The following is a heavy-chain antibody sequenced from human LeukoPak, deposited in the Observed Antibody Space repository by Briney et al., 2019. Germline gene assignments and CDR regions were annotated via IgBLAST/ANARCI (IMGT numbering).Heavy chain of an antibody. D-gene: IGHD5-18*01. CDR1: GGSFNDYA. J-gene: IGHJ4*02. CDR3: ARGLDASMETAYDY. V-gene: IGHV1-69*05. Sequence: ASVKVSCKASGGSFNDYAISWVRQAPGQGLEWMGGINPIFGTSNYAQKLQGRVTISTDESTSTAYMEVSSLRSEDMAIYYCARGLDASMETAYDYWGQGTLVTVSS. CDR2: INPIFGTS.